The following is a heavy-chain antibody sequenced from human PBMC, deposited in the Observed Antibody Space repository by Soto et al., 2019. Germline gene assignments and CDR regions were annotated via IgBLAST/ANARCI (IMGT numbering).Heavy chain of an antibody. V-gene: IGHV2-5*02. Sequence: GSGPTLVNPTQTLTLTCTFSGFSLSTSGVAVGWIRQPPGRALEWLALIYWDDDKRYNPSLQNRLTITKDSSKNQVVLTMTNMDPVDTATYYCARSDGRYWGQGTLVTVSS. J-gene: IGHJ4*02. CDR3: ARSDGRY. CDR1: GFSLSTSGVA. CDR2: IYWDDDK.